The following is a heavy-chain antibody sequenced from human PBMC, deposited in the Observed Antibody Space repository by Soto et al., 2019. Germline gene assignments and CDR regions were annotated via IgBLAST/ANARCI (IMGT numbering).Heavy chain of an antibody. CDR2: IFYSGTT. Sequence: SETLSLTFGVSGGSISNYFWSWIRQPPGKGLEWIGYIFYSGTTNYNPSLKGRVTMSVDTSNNRFSLKLTSVTAADTAVYYCARGRGGTYDAFNIWGQGTMVTVSS. CDR1: GGSISNYF. V-gene: IGHV4-59*01. D-gene: IGHD1-26*01. J-gene: IGHJ3*02. CDR3: ARGRGGTYDAFNI.